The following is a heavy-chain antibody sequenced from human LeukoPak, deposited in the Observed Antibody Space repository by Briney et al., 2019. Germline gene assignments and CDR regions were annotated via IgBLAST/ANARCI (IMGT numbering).Heavy chain of an antibody. J-gene: IGHJ4*02. CDR2: IYYRGST. Sequence: PSETLSLTCTVSAGSISSYYWSWIRQPPGKGLEWIGYIYYRGSTNYNPSLRSRVTISVDTSKNQFSLKLSYVTAADTAGYYCARGPYYGSGSQFDYWGQGTLVTVSS. CDR3: ARGPYYGSGSQFDY. D-gene: IGHD3-10*01. CDR1: AGSISSYY. V-gene: IGHV4-59*01.